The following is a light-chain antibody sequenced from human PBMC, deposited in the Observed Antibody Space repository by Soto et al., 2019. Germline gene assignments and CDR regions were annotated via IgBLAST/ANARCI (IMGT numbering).Light chain of an antibody. Sequence: QSALTQPPSVSAAPGQKVTISCSGSSSNIGSNYVSWYQLLPGKAPKLLIYDNNKRPSGIPDRFSGSNSGTSATLGITGLQTGDEADYYCGTWDSSLMGVFGGGTKLTVL. V-gene: IGLV1-51*01. J-gene: IGLJ3*02. CDR1: SSNIGSNY. CDR3: GTWDSSLMGV. CDR2: DNN.